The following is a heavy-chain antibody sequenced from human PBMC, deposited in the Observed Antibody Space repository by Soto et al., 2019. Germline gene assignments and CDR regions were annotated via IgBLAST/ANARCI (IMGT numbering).Heavy chain of an antibody. CDR2: ISSSSSTI. J-gene: IGHJ5*02. V-gene: IGHV3-48*01. CDR3: ARDLDYGEGGDWFDP. CDR1: GFTFSSYS. D-gene: IGHD4-17*01. Sequence: GGSLRLSCAASGFTFSSYSMNWVRQAPGKGLEWVSYISSSSSTIYYADSVKGRFTISRDNAKNSLYLQMNSLRAEDTAVYYCARDLDYGEGGDWFDPWGQGTLVTVSS.